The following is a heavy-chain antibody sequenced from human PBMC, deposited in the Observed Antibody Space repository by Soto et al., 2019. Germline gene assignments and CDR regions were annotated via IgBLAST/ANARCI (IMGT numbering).Heavy chain of an antibody. V-gene: IGHV4-59*01. D-gene: IGHD1-1*01. Sequence: SETLSLTCTVSGGSISSYYWSWIRQPPGKGLEWVGYIYYSGSTNYNPSLKSRVTISVDTSKNQFSLKLSSVTAADTAVYYCARDTGNNWFDPWGQGTLVTVSS. CDR1: GGSISSYY. CDR2: IYYSGST. J-gene: IGHJ5*02. CDR3: ARDTGNNWFDP.